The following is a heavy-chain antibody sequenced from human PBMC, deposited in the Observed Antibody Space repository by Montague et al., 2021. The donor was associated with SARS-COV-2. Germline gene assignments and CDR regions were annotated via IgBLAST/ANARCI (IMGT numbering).Heavy chain of an antibody. J-gene: IGHJ3*02. CDR3: ATESGHDSDTFDI. V-gene: IGHV5-51*01. CDR2: IYPADSDT. Sequence: QSGAEVKKPGESLKISCKGSGYSFATYWIAWVRQLPGKGLEWMGIIYPADSDTRYSPSFQGQVTISADKSISTAYLQWSSLKASDTAVYYCATESGHDSDTFDIWAQGTTVTVSS. D-gene: IGHD3-16*01. CDR1: GYSFATYW.